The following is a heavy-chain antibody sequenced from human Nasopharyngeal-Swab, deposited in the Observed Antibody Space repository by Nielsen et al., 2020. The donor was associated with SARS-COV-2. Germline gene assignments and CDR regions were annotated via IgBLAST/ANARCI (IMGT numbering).Heavy chain of an antibody. J-gene: IGHJ5*02. D-gene: IGHD3-22*01. CDR2: VYPGDSDS. CDR1: GYDFSNHW. Sequence: GGSLTLSCKGSGYDFSNHWIAWVRQKPGKGLEWMGFVYPGDSDSRYSPSFQGQVTISADKSISTAYLQWSSLKASDTAMYYCARLWSSYGSSGYSWFDPWGQGTLVTVSS. V-gene: IGHV5-51*01. CDR3: ARLWSSYGSSGYSWFDP.